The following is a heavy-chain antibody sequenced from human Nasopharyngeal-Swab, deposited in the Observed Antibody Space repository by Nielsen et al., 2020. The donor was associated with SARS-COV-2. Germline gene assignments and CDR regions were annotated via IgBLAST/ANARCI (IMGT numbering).Heavy chain of an antibody. J-gene: IGHJ4*02. CDR2: IKEDGSEK. D-gene: IGHD4-23*01. CDR3: AGGNSADH. V-gene: IGHV3-7*03. Sequence: GESLKISCAASGFSFSTYAMSWVRQAPGKGLEWVANIKEDGSEKYYVDSVKGRFTISRDNAKNSLYLQMNSLRAEGTAVYYCAGGNSADHWGQGTLVTVSS. CDR1: GFSFSTYA.